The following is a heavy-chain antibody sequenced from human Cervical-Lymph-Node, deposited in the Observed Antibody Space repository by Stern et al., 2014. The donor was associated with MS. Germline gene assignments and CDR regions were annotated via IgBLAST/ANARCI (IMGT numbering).Heavy chain of an antibody. Sequence: QVQLQQWGAGPLKPSETLSLTCAVRGGSFSGTYWSWIRQPQGKGLEWIGEINHIGSTNYNPSHRRRVTLLRDTSRTDFSLRRRSVTAADTAVYYCASAGDGSSQHNWFDAWGQGALVTVSS. V-gene: IGHV4-34*01. CDR2: INHIGST. CDR3: ASAGDGSSQHNWFDA. CDR1: GGSFSGTY. J-gene: IGHJ5*02. D-gene: IGHD6-13*01.